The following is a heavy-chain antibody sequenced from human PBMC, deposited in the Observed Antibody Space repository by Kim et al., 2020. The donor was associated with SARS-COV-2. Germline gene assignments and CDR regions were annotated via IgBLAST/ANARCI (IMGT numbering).Heavy chain of an antibody. Sequence: ASVKVSCKVSGYTLTELSMHWVRQAPGKGLEWMGGFDPEDGETIYAQKFQGRVTMTEDTSTDTAYMELSSLRSEDTAVYYCATRYLVYYYYGMDVWGQGTTVTVSS. CDR3: ATRYLVYYYYGMDV. CDR2: FDPEDGET. CDR1: GYTLTELS. J-gene: IGHJ6*02. V-gene: IGHV1-24*01. D-gene: IGHD1-20*01.